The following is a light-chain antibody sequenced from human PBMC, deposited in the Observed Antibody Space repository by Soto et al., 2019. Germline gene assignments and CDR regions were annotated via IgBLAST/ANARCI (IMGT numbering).Light chain of an antibody. CDR2: NNR. V-gene: IGLV1-40*01. J-gene: IGLJ3*02. Sequence: QSVLTQPPSVSGAPGQRVTIPCTGSSSNIRAGYDVHWYQQLPGTAPRLLIYNNRNRPSGVPDRFSGSKSGTSASLAITGLQAEDEADYYCQSYDISLSGSWVFGGGTKLTVL. CDR3: QSYDISLSGSWV. CDR1: SSNIRAGYD.